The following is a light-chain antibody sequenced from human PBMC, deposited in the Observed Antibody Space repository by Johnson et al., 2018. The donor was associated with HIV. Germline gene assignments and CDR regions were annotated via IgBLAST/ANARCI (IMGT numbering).Light chain of an antibody. J-gene: IGLJ1*01. CDR1: SSNIGNNH. CDR3: ATWVGSLTIGGV. Sequence: QLVLTQPPSVSAAPGQKVSISCSGSSSNIGNNHVSWYQQFPGAAPKLLIYEDKKRPSGSPARFSGSKSGTSATLGLTGLQPGDEADYYCATWVGSLTIGGVVGTGTKVTVL. V-gene: IGLV1-51*02. CDR2: EDK.